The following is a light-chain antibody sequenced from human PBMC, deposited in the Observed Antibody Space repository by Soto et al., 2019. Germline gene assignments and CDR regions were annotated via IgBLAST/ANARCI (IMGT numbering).Light chain of an antibody. Sequence: DIQMTQSPSSLSASVGDRVTITCQASQDITTHLNWYQQKPGKAPKLLIYDTSNLETGVPSRFSGGGSGTNFSFTINSLPAGDIATYYFLHYNNVPFTFGQGTKLEI. CDR2: DTS. V-gene: IGKV1-33*01. CDR3: LHYNNVPFT. J-gene: IGKJ2*01. CDR1: QDITTH.